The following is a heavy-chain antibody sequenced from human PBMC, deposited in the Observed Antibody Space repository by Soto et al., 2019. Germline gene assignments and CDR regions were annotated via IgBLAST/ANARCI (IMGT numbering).Heavy chain of an antibody. J-gene: IGHJ6*02. V-gene: IGHV4-59*08. D-gene: IGHD3-10*01. Sequence: QVQLQESGPGLMKPSETMSLSCTVSGGSISSYYWSWFRQSPGKRMEWIGYVHHSWGSSYNPSLQSRVAISLDASKSQFSLTVTSVTATDTAVYYCARQGFGPLHGLVDVWGQGTTVTVSS. CDR3: ARQGFGPLHGLVDV. CDR2: VHHSWGS. CDR1: GGSISSYY.